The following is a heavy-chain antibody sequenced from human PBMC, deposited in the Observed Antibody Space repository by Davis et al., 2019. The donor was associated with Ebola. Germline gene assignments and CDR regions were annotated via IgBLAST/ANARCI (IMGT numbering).Heavy chain of an antibody. V-gene: IGHV3-74*01. CDR1: GFTFSSYW. J-gene: IGHJ4*02. D-gene: IGHD5-24*01. CDR2: INSDGSST. CDR3: ARDVEMATIRWEYYFDY. Sequence: GESLKISCAASGFTFSSYWMHWVRQAPGKGLVRVSRINSDGSSTSYADSVKGRFTISRDNAKNTLYLQMNSLRAEDTAVYYCARDVEMATIRWEYYFDYWGQGTLVTVSS.